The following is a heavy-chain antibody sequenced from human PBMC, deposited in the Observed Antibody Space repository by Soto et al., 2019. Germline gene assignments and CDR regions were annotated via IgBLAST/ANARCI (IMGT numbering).Heavy chain of an antibody. J-gene: IGHJ6*02. V-gene: IGHV5-10-1*01. D-gene: IGHD2-21*01. Sequence: PGEALKISCKGSGYSFTSYWISSVRQMPGKGLEWMGRIDPSDSYTNYSPSFQGHVTISADKSISTAYLQWSSLKASDTAMYYCARGGGDLDFLHHYYYYGMDVWGQGTTVTVSS. CDR1: GYSFTSYW. CDR3: ARGGGDLDFLHHYYYYGMDV. CDR2: IDPSDSYT.